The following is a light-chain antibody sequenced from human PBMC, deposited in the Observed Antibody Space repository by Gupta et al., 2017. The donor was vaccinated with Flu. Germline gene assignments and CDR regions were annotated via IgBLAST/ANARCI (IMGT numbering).Light chain of an antibody. CDR2: EVR. J-gene: IGLJ1*01. V-gene: IGLV2-14*01. CDR1: SDSGDYKY. CDR3: SSYATTDTLV. Sequence: SDSGDYKYVSWYQQYPGKAPKLIIYEVRNRPSRGSSRFSGSKSGNTASLTISGLQAEDEADYFCSSYATTDTLVFGTGTTVTV.